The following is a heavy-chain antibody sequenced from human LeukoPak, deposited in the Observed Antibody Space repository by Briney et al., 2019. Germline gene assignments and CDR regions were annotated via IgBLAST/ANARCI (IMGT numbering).Heavy chain of an antibody. Sequence: ASETLSLTCAVYGGSFSGYYWSWIRQPPGKGLEWIGEINHSGSTNYNPSLKSRVTISVDTSKNQFSLKLSSVTAADTAVYYCARPRIAARSPFDYWGQGTLVTVSS. CDR2: INHSGST. CDR1: GGSFSGYY. V-gene: IGHV4-34*01. CDR3: ARPRIAARSPFDY. J-gene: IGHJ4*02. D-gene: IGHD6-6*01.